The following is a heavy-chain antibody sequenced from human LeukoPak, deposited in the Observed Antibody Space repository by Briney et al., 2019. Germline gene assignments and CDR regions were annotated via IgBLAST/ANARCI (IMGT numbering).Heavy chain of an antibody. CDR2: MNPNSGNT. D-gene: IGHD3-10*01. J-gene: IGHJ5*02. V-gene: IGHV1-8*01. CDR3: ARVSMVRGAAPYNWFDP. CDR1: GYTFSSYD. Sequence: GASVKVSCKASGYTFSSYDINWVRQATGQGLEWMGWMNPNSGNTGYAQKSQGRVTMTRNTSISTAYMELSSLRSEDTAVYYCARVSMVRGAAPYNWFDPWGQGTLVTVSS.